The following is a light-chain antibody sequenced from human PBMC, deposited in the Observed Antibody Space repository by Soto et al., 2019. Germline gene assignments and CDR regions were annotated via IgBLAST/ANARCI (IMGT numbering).Light chain of an antibody. Sequence: EIVMTQSPATLSVSPGERATLSSRASQRVSSNLAWYQQKPGQAPRLLIYGASTRATGIPARFSGSGSGTEFTLTISSLQSEDFAVYYCQQYNNSPLTFGGGTKVEI. CDR3: QQYNNSPLT. J-gene: IGKJ4*01. CDR2: GAS. V-gene: IGKV3-15*01. CDR1: QRVSSN.